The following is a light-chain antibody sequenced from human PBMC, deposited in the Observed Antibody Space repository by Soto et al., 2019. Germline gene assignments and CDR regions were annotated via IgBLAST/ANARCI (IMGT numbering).Light chain of an antibody. Sequence: DIQLTQSPSSLSASVGDRVTITCRASQAIRNDLVWFQQKPGKAPILLIYAASTLQSGVPSRFSGSGSGTEFTLTISSLQPEDVATYYCLQLNTYPWTFGQGTKVDIK. CDR1: QAIRND. CDR3: LQLNTYPWT. V-gene: IGKV1-17*01. CDR2: AAS. J-gene: IGKJ1*01.